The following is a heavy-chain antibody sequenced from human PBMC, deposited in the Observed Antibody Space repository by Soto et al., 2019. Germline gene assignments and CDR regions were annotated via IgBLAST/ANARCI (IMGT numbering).Heavy chain of an antibody. CDR3: TSDPTAPLEHCSTTTCIY. CDR2: IKSRSDGGTT. Sequence: EVQLVESGGGLVNPGGSLRVSCAASGFTFSNVWMSWVRQAPGKGLEWVGRIKSRSDGGTTDYAAPVKGRFTISRDDSKNTLYLQMNSLKTEDTAVYYCTSDPTAPLEHCSTTTCIYWGQGTLVTVSS. J-gene: IGHJ4*02. D-gene: IGHD2-2*01. CDR1: GFTFSNVW. V-gene: IGHV3-15*01.